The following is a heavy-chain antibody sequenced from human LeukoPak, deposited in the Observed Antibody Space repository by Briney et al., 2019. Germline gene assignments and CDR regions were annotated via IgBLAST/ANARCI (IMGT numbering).Heavy chain of an antibody. CDR1: GGSISSSSFY. D-gene: IGHD1-26*01. V-gene: IGHV4-39*01. CDR2: IYYSGNT. J-gene: IGHJ4*02. CDR3: AKHAGAFYYFGY. Sequence: KPSETLSLTCTVSGGSISSSSFYWGWIRQPPGKGLEWIGSIYYSGNTYYNPSLKSRVTISVDTSKNQFSLKLGSVTAADTAVYYCAKHAGAFYYFGYWGQGTLVTVSS.